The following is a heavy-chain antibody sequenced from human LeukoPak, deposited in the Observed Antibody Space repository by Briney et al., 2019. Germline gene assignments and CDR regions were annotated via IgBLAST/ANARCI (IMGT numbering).Heavy chain of an antibody. CDR1: GYTFTGYY. D-gene: IGHD3-22*01. Sequence: ASVKVSCKASGYTFTGYYIHWVRQTPGQGLEWMGWISAYNGSTNYAQKLQGRVTMTTDTSTSTAYMELRSLRSDDTAVYYCARNYYDSSGYYGAEYFQHWGQGTLVTVSS. V-gene: IGHV1-18*04. CDR2: ISAYNGST. J-gene: IGHJ1*01. CDR3: ARNYYDSSGYYGAEYFQH.